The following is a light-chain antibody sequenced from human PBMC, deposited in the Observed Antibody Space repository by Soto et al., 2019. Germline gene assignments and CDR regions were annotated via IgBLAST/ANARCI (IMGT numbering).Light chain of an antibody. V-gene: IGKV2-28*01. Sequence: IVMTQSPLSLPFTPLYPASISCRSSQSFLGTNGHNYLDWYLQKPGQSPQLLIYLGSNRASGVPDRFSGSGSGTDFTLTISSLQREDFATYYCQQSFTSPLTFGGGTKV. CDR1: QSFLGTNGHNY. CDR3: QQSFTSPLT. J-gene: IGKJ4*01. CDR2: LGS.